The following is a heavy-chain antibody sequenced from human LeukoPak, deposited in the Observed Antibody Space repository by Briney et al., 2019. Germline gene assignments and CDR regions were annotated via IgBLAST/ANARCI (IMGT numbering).Heavy chain of an antibody. V-gene: IGHV3-7*01. CDR2: INQDGSEK. Sequence: QPGGSLRLSCAASGFTFSSYWMSWVRQAPGKGLEWVANINQDGSEKYYVDSVKGRFTISRDNAKNSLYLQMNSLRAEDTALYYCARGIRGSYGFWYFDYWGQGTLVTVSS. J-gene: IGHJ4*02. CDR3: ARGIRGSYGFWYFDY. D-gene: IGHD5-18*01. CDR1: GFTFSSYW.